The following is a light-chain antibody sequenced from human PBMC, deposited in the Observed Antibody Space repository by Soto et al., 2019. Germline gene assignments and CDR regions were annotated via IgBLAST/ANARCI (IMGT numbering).Light chain of an antibody. J-gene: IGLJ1*01. CDR3: CSYAGSYTHYV. CDR2: DVS. Sequence: QSALTQPRSVSGSPGQSITISCTGTSSYVGGYNYVSWYRQHPGKAPKLMIYDVSKRPSGVPDRFSGSKSGNTASLTISGLQAEDEADYYCCSYAGSYTHYVFGTGPKLTVL. CDR1: SSYVGGYNY. V-gene: IGLV2-11*01.